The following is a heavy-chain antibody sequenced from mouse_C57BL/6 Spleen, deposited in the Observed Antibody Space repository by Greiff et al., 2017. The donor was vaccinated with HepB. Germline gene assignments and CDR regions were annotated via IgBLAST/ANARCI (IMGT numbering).Heavy chain of an antibody. V-gene: IGHV2-2*01. CDR3: ARNEGYYGSRRSMDY. Sequence: VQRVESGPGLVQPSQSLSITCTVSGFSLTSYGVHWVRQSPGKGLEWLGVIWSGGSTDYNAAFISRLSISKDNSKSQVFFKMNSLQADDTAIYYCARNEGYYGSRRSMDYWGQGTSVTVSS. J-gene: IGHJ4*01. CDR2: IWSGGST. D-gene: IGHD1-1*01. CDR1: GFSLTSYG.